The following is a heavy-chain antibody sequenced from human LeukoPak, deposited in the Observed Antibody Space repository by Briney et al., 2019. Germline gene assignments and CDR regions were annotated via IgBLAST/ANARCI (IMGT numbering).Heavy chain of an antibody. CDR2: IHTSGGS. V-gene: IGHV4-4*09. Sequence: SETLSLTCIVSGASISNFYWSWIRQTPEKGLEWMGHIHTSGGSSYYPSLKSRLTMSIDTSRNQLSLKLTSVTAADTALYFCARLGSYHDFWGQGALVTVSS. CDR3: ARLGSYHDF. J-gene: IGHJ4*02. D-gene: IGHD1-26*01. CDR1: GASISNFY.